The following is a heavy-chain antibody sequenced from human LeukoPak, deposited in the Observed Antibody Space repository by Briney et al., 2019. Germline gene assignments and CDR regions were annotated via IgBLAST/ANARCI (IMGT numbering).Heavy chain of an antibody. V-gene: IGHV4-38-2*02. CDR3: ARDWGLYYCDY. J-gene: IGHJ4*02. CDR2: IYHSGST. D-gene: IGHD7-27*01. Sequence: SETLSLTCIVSGYSISSGYYWGWIRQPPGKGLEWIASIYHSGSTYYNPSLKSRATISVDTSKNQFSLKLSSVTAADTAVYYCARDWGLYYCDYWGQGTLVTVSS. CDR1: GYSISSGYY.